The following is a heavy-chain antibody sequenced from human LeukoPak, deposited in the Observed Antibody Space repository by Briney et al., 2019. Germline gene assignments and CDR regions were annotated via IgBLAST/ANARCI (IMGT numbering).Heavy chain of an antibody. CDR3: AKDLTYYYDSSGPVDY. J-gene: IGHJ4*02. Sequence: GGSLRLSCAASGFTFSSYAMSWVRQAPGKGLEWVSAISGSGGSTYYADSVKGRFTISRDNSKNTLYLQMNSLRAEDTAVYYCAKDLTYYYDSSGPVDYWGQGTLVTVSS. D-gene: IGHD3-22*01. V-gene: IGHV3-23*01. CDR2: ISGSGGST. CDR1: GFTFSSYA.